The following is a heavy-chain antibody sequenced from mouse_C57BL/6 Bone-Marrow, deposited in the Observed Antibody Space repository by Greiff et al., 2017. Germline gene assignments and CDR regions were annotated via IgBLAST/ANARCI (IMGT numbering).Heavy chain of an antibody. CDR1: GYTFTSYG. CDR2: IYPRSGNT. J-gene: IGHJ3*01. D-gene: IGHD1-1*01. Sequence: QVQLQQSGAELARPGASVKLSCKASGYTFTSYGISWVKQRTGQGLEWIGEIYPRSGNTYYNEKFKGKATLTAEKSSSTAYMQLSSLTSEDSAVYFCAREGTTVVPFAYWGQGTLVTVSA. CDR3: AREGTTVVPFAY. V-gene: IGHV1-81*01.